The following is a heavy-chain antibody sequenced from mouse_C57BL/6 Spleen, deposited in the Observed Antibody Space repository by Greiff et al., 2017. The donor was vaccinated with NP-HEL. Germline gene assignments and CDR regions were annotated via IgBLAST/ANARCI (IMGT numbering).Heavy chain of an antibody. Sequence: QVQLQQSGPELVKPGASVKISCKASGYAFGSSWMNWVKQRPGKGLEWIGRIYPGDGDTNYNGKFKGKATLTADKSSSTAYMQLSSLTSEDSAVYFCASSQYYGSSYFAYWGQGTLVTVSA. CDR1: GYAFGSSW. CDR2: IYPGDGDT. CDR3: ASSQYYGSSYFAY. V-gene: IGHV1-82*01. D-gene: IGHD1-1*01. J-gene: IGHJ3*01.